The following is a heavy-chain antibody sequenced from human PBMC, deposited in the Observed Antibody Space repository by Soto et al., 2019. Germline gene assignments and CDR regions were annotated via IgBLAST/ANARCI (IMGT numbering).Heavy chain of an antibody. CDR1: GFTFSSYS. CDR2: MSSSSSTR. V-gene: IGHV3-48*02. Sequence: GRSLRLSCAASGFTFSSYSMNWVRQAPGKGLEWVSYMSSSSSTRYYADSVKGRFTISRDNAKNSLYLQMNSLRDENTAVYYCARDLPLTIFGVVTSYGMDVWGQGTTVTVSS. CDR3: ARDLPLTIFGVVTSYGMDV. D-gene: IGHD3-3*01. J-gene: IGHJ6*02.